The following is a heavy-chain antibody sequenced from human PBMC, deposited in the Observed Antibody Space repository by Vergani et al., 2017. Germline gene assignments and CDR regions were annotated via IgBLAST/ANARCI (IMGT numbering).Heavy chain of an antibody. J-gene: IGHJ4*02. CDR2: MDYSGST. CDR1: GDSVISTDYH. CDR3: ARLGDSSGWYGAYYFDY. V-gene: IGHV4-39*01. Sequence: QVQLQESGPGLVKPSETLSLTCTVSGDSVISTDYHWGWIRQPPGKGLEWIGSMDYSGSTSYNPSLESRISISFETPKNQFSLKLSSVTAADTAVYYCARLGDSSGWYGAYYFDYWGQGTLVTVSS. D-gene: IGHD6-19*01.